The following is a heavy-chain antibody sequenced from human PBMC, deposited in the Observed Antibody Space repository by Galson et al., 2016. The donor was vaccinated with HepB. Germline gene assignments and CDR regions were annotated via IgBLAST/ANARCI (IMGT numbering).Heavy chain of an antibody. J-gene: IGHJ4*02. CDR3: AREHYFGSGSYFDN. V-gene: IGHV3-11*01. Sequence: SLRLSCAASGFTFSETYMTWIRQAPGKGLEWISSISSRGGSAIHYADSVKGRFTISRDNAKNSLFLQMNSLRAEDPAVYYCAREHYFGSGSYFDNWGQGTLVTVSS. CDR1: GFTFSETY. D-gene: IGHD3-10*01. CDR2: ISSRGGSAI.